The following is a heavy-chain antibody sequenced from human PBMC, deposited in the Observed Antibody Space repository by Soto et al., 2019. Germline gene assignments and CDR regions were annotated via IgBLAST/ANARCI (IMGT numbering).Heavy chain of an antibody. D-gene: IGHD3-10*01. CDR1: GETVSSGRYY. Sequence: QVQLQESGPGLVKPSETLSLTCTVSGETVSSGRYYWSWIRQPPGKRLEWIGYIYYGGSPYYNPSLNSRVTISVDTSKNQFSLRLRSMTAADTALYYCARDYYHSPYSMDVWGHGTTVTVSS. J-gene: IGHJ6*02. CDR3: ARDYYHSPYSMDV. V-gene: IGHV4-61*01. CDR2: IYYGGSP.